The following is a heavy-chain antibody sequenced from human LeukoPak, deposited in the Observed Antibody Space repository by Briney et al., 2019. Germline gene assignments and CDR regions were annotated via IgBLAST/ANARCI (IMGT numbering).Heavy chain of an antibody. CDR1: GYTFTSYY. V-gene: IGHV1-46*01. CDR3: AIERGGHYFDY. CDR2: INPSGGSP. Sequence: ASVKVSCMASGYTFTSYYIHWVRQAPGQGLEWMGVINPSGGSPNYAQKFQGRVTMTRDTSTSTVYMELSSLRSEDTAVYYCAIERGGHYFDYWGQGTLVTVSS. J-gene: IGHJ4*02. D-gene: IGHD3-16*01.